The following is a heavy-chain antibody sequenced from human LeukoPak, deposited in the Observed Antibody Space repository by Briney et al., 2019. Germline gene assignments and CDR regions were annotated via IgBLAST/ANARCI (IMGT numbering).Heavy chain of an antibody. D-gene: IGHD4-11*01. CDR1: GYTFTGYY. V-gene: IGHV1-2*02. J-gene: IGHJ4*02. CDR2: SNPNSGGT. CDR3: ARDAPDDYSTEYYFDY. Sequence: ASVKVSCKASGYTFTGYYMPWVRQAPGQGLEWMGWSNPNSGGTNYAQKFQGRVTMTRDTSISTAYMELSRLRSDDTAVYYCARDAPDDYSTEYYFDYWGQGTLVTVSS.